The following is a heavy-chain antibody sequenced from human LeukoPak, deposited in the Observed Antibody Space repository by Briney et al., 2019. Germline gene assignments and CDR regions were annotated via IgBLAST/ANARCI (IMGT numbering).Heavy chain of an antibody. Sequence: SETLSLTCAVYGGSFSGYYWSWIRQPPGKGLEWIGEINHSGSTNYNPSLKSRVTISVDTSKNQFSLKLSSVPAADTAVYYCARGGGSRRALYDYWGQGTLVTVSS. CDR1: GGSFSGYY. D-gene: IGHD1-26*01. CDR2: INHSGST. CDR3: ARGGGSRRALYDY. J-gene: IGHJ4*02. V-gene: IGHV4-34*01.